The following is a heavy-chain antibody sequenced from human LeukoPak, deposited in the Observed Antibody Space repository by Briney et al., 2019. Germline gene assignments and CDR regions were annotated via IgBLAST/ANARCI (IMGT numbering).Heavy chain of an antibody. Sequence: SETLSLTCTVSGGSISSGGYYWSWIRQPPGKGLEWIGYIYHSGSTYYNPSLKSRVTISVDRSKNQFSLKLSSVTAADTAVYYCAVTAMASYWGQGTLVTVSS. D-gene: IGHD5-18*01. CDR2: IYHSGST. J-gene: IGHJ4*02. CDR1: GGSISSGGYY. CDR3: AVTAMASY. V-gene: IGHV4-30-2*01.